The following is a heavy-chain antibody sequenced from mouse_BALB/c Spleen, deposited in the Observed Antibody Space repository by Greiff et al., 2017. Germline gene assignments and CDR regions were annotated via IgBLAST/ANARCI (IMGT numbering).Heavy chain of an antibody. CDR2: INPSNGGT. CDR3: TRRGRLDAMDY. Sequence: QVQLKQSGAELVKPGASVKLSCKASGYTFTSYYMYWVKQRPGQGLEWIGEINPSNGGTNFNEKFKSKATLTVDKSSSTAYMQLSSLTSEDSAVYYCTRRGRLDAMDYWGQGTSVTVSS. V-gene: IGHV1S81*02. J-gene: IGHJ4*01. CDR1: GYTFTSYY. D-gene: IGHD6-1*01.